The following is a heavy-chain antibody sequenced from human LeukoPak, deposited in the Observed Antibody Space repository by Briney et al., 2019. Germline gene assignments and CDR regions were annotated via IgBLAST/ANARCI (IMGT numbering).Heavy chain of an antibody. CDR1: GGSISSGDYY. CDR2: IYYSGST. CDR3: ARDGANYDFPFDY. D-gene: IGHD3-3*01. V-gene: IGHV4-30-4*08. J-gene: IGHJ4*02. Sequence: SQTLSLTCTVSGGSISSGDYYWSWFRQPPGKGLEWIGYIYYSGSTYYNPSLKSRVTISVDTSKNQFSLKLSSVTAADTAVYYCARDGANYDFPFDYWGQGTLVTVSS.